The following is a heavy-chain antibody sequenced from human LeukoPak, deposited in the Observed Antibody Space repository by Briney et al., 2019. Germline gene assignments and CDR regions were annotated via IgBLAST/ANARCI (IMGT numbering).Heavy chain of an antibody. CDR2: L. D-gene: IGHD3-9*01. Sequence: PGGSLRLSCAASGFTFSNYGMNWVRQAPGKGLEWVSALDSVKGRFTISRDNSKNTLYLQMSSLRAEDTAVYYCAKGGGFDWLNYYYMDVWGKGTTVIISS. J-gene: IGHJ6*03. V-gene: IGHV3-23*01. CDR1: GFTFSNYG. CDR3: AKGGGFDWLNYYYMDV.